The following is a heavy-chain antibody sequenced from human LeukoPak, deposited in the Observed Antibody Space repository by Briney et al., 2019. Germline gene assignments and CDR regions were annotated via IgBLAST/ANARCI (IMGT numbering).Heavy chain of an antibody. Sequence: SETLSLTCTVSGGSISSSSYYWSWIRQPPGKGLEWIGEINHSGSTNYNPSLKSRVTISVDTSKNQFSLKLSSVTAADTAVYYCARGRGYYCSSTSCYWDNWFDPWGQGTLVTVSS. CDR3: ARGRGYYCSSTSCYWDNWFDP. J-gene: IGHJ5*02. V-gene: IGHV4-39*07. CDR1: GGSISSSSYY. CDR2: INHSGST. D-gene: IGHD2-2*01.